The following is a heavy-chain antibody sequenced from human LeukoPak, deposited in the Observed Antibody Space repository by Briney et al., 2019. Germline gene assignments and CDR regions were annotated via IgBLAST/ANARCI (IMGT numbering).Heavy chain of an antibody. Sequence: GASVKVSCKASGGTFSSYAISWVRQAPGQGLEWMGGIIPIIGTANYAHKFQGRVTITTDESTSTAYMELSSLRSEDTAVYYCARERVVPAAIIYGEFDPWGQGTLVTVSS. D-gene: IGHD2-2*01. CDR2: IIPIIGTA. CDR1: GGTFSSYA. V-gene: IGHV1-69*05. J-gene: IGHJ5*02. CDR3: ARERVVPAAIIYGEFDP.